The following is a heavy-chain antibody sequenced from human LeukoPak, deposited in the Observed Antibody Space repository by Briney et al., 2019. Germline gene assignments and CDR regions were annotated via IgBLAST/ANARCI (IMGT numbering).Heavy chain of an antibody. J-gene: IGHJ4*02. V-gene: IGHV3-21*01. Sequence: GGSLRLSCAASGFTFSSYSMNWVRQAPGKGLEWVSSISSSSSYIYYADSVKGRFTISRDNAKNSLYLQMNSLRAEDTAVYYCARGGYCRSTSCHTDYWGQGTLVTVSS. CDR3: ARGGYCRSTSCHTDY. D-gene: IGHD2-2*01. CDR2: ISSSSSYI. CDR1: GFTFSSYS.